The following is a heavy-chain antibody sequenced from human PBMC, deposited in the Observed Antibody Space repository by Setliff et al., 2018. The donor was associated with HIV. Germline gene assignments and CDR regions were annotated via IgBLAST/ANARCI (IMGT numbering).Heavy chain of an antibody. CDR2: LSSNGNT. D-gene: IGHD2-15*01. Sequence: SETLSLTCAVYGGSFSTYYWGWIRQPPGKGLEWIGALSSNGNTYYNPSLKSRVTLSIDSSKNLFSLKLNSLTAADTAVYYCAGQDLAEVRWYYMDYWGQGALVTVSS. CDR1: GGSFSTYY. V-gene: IGHV4-34*01. CDR3: AGQDLAEVRWYYMDY. J-gene: IGHJ4*02.